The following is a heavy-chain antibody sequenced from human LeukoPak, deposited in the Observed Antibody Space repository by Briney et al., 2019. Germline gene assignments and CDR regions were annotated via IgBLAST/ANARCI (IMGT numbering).Heavy chain of an antibody. J-gene: IGHJ3*02. Sequence: PGKSLKISCKGSGYSFTSYWIGWVRQMPGKGLEWMGIIYPGDSDTRYSPSFQGQVTISADKSISTAYLQWSSLKASDTAMYYCARRGYCSGGSCWDAFDIWGQGTMVTVSS. V-gene: IGHV5-51*01. CDR1: GYSFTSYW. D-gene: IGHD2-15*01. CDR3: ARRGYCSGGSCWDAFDI. CDR2: IYPGDSDT.